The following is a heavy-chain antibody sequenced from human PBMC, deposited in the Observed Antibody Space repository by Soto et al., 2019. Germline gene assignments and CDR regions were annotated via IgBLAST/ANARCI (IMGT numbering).Heavy chain of an antibody. Sequence: GGSLRLSCAASGFMFSNHGMHWVRQAPSTGLGWVAVISYDGSNKYYADSVKGRFTISRDNSKNTLYLQMNSLRAEDTAVYYCARDPGGYSYGRRYYYYYGMDVWGQGTTVTVSS. J-gene: IGHJ6*02. V-gene: IGHV3-30*19. CDR3: ARDPGGYSYGRRYYYYYGMDV. D-gene: IGHD5-18*01. CDR2: ISYDGSNK. CDR1: GFMFSNHG.